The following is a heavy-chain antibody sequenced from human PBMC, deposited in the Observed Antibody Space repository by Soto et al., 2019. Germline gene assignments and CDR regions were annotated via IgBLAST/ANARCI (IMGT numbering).Heavy chain of an antibody. Sequence: QLQLQESGPGLVKPSDTLSLTCGVTGASISRGGFHWGWIRQPPGQGLEWIGSLYSGSTYYNPSLKRRVTLSEDTSQSECSRRLTSVTAADTAVYYCARRGSGHTYYYCGQGTLVTVSS. CDR3: ARRGSGHTYYY. D-gene: IGHD3-10*01. J-gene: IGHJ4*02. CDR2: LYSGST. CDR1: GASISRGGFH. V-gene: IGHV4-39*01.